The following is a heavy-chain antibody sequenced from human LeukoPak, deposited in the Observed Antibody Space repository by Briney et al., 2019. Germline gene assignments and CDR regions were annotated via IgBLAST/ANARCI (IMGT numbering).Heavy chain of an antibody. CDR1: GFTFDDYA. Sequence: GRSLRLSCAASGFTFDDYAMHWVRQAPGKGLEWVSGISWNSGSIGYADSVKGRFTISRDNAKNSLYLQMNSLRAEDTALYYCAKHRGERLEDFDYWGQGTLVTVSS. CDR2: ISWNSGSI. CDR3: AKHRGERLEDFDY. D-gene: IGHD1-1*01. V-gene: IGHV3-9*01. J-gene: IGHJ4*02.